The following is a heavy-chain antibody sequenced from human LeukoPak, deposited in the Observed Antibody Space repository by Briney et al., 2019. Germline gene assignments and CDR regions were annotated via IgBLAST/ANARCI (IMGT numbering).Heavy chain of an antibody. D-gene: IGHD3-3*01. CDR2: ISGSGGST. CDR3: AKENAHCDFWSGLKENYGMDV. V-gene: IGHV3-23*01. J-gene: IGHJ6*02. CDR1: GFTFSSYA. Sequence: PGGSLRLSCAASGFTFSSYAMSWVRQAPGKGLEWVSAISGSGGSTYYADSVKGRFTISRDNSKNTLYLQMNSLRAEDTAVYYCAKENAHCDFWSGLKENYGMDVWGQGTTVTVSS.